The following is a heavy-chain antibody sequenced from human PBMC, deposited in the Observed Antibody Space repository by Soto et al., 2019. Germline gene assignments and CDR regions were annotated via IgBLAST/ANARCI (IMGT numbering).Heavy chain of an antibody. CDR2: ISSRSYTI. J-gene: IGHJ6*02. CDR1: GFTFSTYS. V-gene: IGHV3-48*02. Sequence: ESGGDLVQPGGSLRLSCAASGFTFSTYSMNWVRQAPGKGLEWVSYISSRSYTIYYVDPVKGRFTISRDNAKNSLYLQMNSLRDEDTAVYYCARGGSSSDNGMDVWGQGTTVTVSS. D-gene: IGHD6-6*01. CDR3: ARGGSSSDNGMDV.